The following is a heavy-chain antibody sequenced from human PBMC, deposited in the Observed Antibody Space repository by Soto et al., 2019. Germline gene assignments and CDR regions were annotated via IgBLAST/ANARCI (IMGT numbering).Heavy chain of an antibody. CDR3: VKDGSSGWPYYYGMDV. Sequence: QVQLVESGGGGVQPGRSLRLSCAASGFTFSSYGMHWVRQAPGKGLEWVAVISYDGRNKYYADSVKGRFTISRDKSQNTLSLQMSSLRPEDTAVYYCVKDGSSGWPYYYGMDVWGQGTTVTVSS. CDR2: ISYDGRNK. CDR1: GFTFSSYG. V-gene: IGHV3-30*18. D-gene: IGHD6-19*01. J-gene: IGHJ6*02.